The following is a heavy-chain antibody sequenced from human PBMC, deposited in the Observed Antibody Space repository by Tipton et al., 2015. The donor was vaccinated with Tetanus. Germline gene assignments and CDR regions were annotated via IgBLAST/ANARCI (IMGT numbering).Heavy chain of an antibody. D-gene: IGHD3-9*01. V-gene: IGHV4-59*06. J-gene: IGHJ4*02. CDR2: INYSGSS. CDR1: DGSTQGFY. CDR3: ARERILPGYFRIFHS. Sequence: TLSLTCTVSDGSTQGFYWTWIRQSAGKGLEWIGYINYSGSSYYNPSLLGRITISLDTSKNQFSLSLNSLTAADTAVYSCARERILPGYFRIFHSWGQGALVTVSS.